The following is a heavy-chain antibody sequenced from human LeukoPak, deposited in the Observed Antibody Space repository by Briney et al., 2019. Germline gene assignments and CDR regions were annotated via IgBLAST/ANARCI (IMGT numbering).Heavy chain of an antibody. CDR1: GFTFSSYS. J-gene: IGHJ4*02. CDR3: ARDTGVGYSYGYDY. Sequence: PGGSLRLSCAASGFTFSSYSMNWVRQAPGKGLEWVSSISSSSSYIYYADSVKGRFTISRDSAKNSLYLQMNSLRAEDTAVYYCARDTGVGYSYGYDYWGQGTLVTVSS. CDR2: ISSSSSYI. V-gene: IGHV3-21*01. D-gene: IGHD5-18*01.